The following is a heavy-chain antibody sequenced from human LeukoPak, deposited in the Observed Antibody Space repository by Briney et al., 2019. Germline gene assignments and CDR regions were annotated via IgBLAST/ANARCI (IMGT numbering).Heavy chain of an antibody. V-gene: IGHV4-59*01. CDR2: IYYSGST. D-gene: IGHD3-3*01. J-gene: IGHJ4*02. Sequence: SETLSLTCTVSGGSMSSYYWSWIRQPPGKGLEWIGDIYYSGSTNYNPSLKSRVTISVDTSKNQFSLKLSSVTAADTAVYYCARGAKVLRSLEWLSYFDYWGQGTLVTVSS. CDR3: ARGAKVLRSLEWLSYFDY. CDR1: GGSMSSYY.